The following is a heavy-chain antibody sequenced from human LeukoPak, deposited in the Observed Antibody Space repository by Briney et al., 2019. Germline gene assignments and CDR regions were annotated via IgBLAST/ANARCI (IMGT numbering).Heavy chain of an antibody. Sequence: GGSLRLSCAVSGITLSNYGMSWVRQVPGKGLEWVAGISDSGGRTNYADSVKGRFTISRDNPKNTLYLQMNSLRAEDTAVYFCARGFLGGTDQYFDSWGQGTLVTVSS. J-gene: IGHJ4*02. CDR2: ISDSGGRT. CDR1: GITLSNYG. D-gene: IGHD6-19*01. V-gene: IGHV3-23*01. CDR3: ARGFLGGTDQYFDS.